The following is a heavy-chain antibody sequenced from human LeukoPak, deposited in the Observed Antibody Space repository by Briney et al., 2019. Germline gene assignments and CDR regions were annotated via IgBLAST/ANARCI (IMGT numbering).Heavy chain of an antibody. V-gene: IGHV3-23*01. CDR2: ISGSGGST. Sequence: GGSLRLSCAASGFTFSSYAMSWVRQAPGKGLEWVSAISGSGGSTYYADSVKGRFTISRDNSKNTLYLQMYSLRAEDTAVYYCATSLGRVGFGEKYYFDYWGQGTLVTVSS. CDR1: GFTFSSYA. J-gene: IGHJ4*02. CDR3: ATSLGRVGFGEKYYFDY. D-gene: IGHD3-10*01.